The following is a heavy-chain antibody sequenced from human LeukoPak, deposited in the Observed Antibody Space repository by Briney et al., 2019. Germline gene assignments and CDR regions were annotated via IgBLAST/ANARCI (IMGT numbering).Heavy chain of an antibody. CDR1: GFTVSSNY. D-gene: IGHD1-26*01. CDR2: IYSGGST. V-gene: IGHV3-53*05. J-gene: IGHJ5*02. CDR3: ARDLPKWELGGWFDP. Sequence: GGSLRLSCAASGFTVSSNYMSWVRQAPGKGLEWVSVIYSGGSTYYADSVKGRFTISRDNSKNTLYLQMNSLRAEDTAVYYCARDLPKWELGGWFDPWGQGTLVTVSS.